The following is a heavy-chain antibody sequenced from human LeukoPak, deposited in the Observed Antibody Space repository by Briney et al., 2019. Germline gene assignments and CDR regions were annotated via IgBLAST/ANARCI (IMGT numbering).Heavy chain of an antibody. D-gene: IGHD1-7*01. V-gene: IGHV4-4*09. Sequence: SETLSLTCTVSGGSSSSYYWSWIRQPPGKGLEWIGYIYTSGSTNYNPSLKSRVTISVDTSKNQFSLKLSSVTAADTAVYYCARRGRITGTRGFAFDIWGQGTMVTVSS. CDR3: ARRGRITGTRGFAFDI. J-gene: IGHJ3*02. CDR1: GGSSSSYY. CDR2: IYTSGST.